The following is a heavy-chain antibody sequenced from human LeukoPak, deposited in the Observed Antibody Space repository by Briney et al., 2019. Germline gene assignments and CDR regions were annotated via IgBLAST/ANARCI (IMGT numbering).Heavy chain of an antibody. V-gene: IGHV3-48*01. D-gene: IGHD2-8*01. CDR1: GSTFSSYS. Sequence: SGGSLRLSCAASGSTFSSYSMNWVRQAPGKGLEWVSYISSSTITIYYADSVKGRFTISRDNAKNSLYLQMNSLRAEDTAIYYCARGMVETDYWGQGTLVTVSS. CDR2: ISSSTITI. CDR3: ARGMVETDY. J-gene: IGHJ4*02.